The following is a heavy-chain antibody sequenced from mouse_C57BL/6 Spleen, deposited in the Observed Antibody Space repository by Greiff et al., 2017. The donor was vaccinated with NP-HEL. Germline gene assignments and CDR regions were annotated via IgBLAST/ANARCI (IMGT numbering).Heavy chain of an antibody. CDR1: GFTFSDYG. CDR3: ARVVGYAMDY. D-gene: IGHD1-1*01. V-gene: IGHV5-17*01. Sequence: EVQLVESGGGLVKPGGSLKLSCAASGFTFSDYGMHWVRQAPEKGLEWVAYISSGSSTIYYADTAPGRFTISRDNAKNTLFLQMTSLRSEDTAMYYCARVVGYAMDYWGQGTSVTVSS. CDR2: ISSGSSTI. J-gene: IGHJ4*01.